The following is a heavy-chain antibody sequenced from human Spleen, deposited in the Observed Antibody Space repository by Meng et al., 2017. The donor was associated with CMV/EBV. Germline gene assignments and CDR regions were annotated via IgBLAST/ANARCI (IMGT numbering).Heavy chain of an antibody. Sequence: SETLSLTCTVSGGSISSSSYYWGWIRQPPGKGLEWIGSIYYSGSTYYNPSLKSRVTILVDTSKNQFSPKLSSVTAADTAVYYCAGQYCTSTSCVDYWGQGTLVTVSS. CDR1: GGSISSSSYY. V-gene: IGHV4-39*07. CDR2: IYYSGST. J-gene: IGHJ4*02. CDR3: AGQYCTSTSCVDY. D-gene: IGHD2-2*01.